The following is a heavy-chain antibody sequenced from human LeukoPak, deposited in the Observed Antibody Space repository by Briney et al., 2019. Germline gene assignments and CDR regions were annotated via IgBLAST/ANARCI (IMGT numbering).Heavy chain of an antibody. CDR1: GGSLSSYH. J-gene: IGHJ4*02. CDR3: ARGVAPDYDFWSGYKGFDY. CDR2: IYYSGST. Sequence: PSETLSLTRTVSGGSLSSYHWSWIRQPPGKGREWIGYIYYSGSTNYNPSLQSRVTISVDTSKNQFSLKLSSVTAADTAVYYCARGVAPDYDFWSGYKGFDYWGQGTLVTVSS. V-gene: IGHV4-59*01. D-gene: IGHD3-3*01.